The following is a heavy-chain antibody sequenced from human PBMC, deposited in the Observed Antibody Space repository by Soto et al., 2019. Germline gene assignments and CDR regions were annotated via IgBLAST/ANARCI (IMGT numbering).Heavy chain of an antibody. CDR2: IWYDGSNK. CDR1: GFTFSSYG. Sequence: QVQLVESGGGVVQPGRSLRLSCAASGFTFSSYGMHWVRQAPGKGLEWVAVIWYDGSNKYYEDSVKGRFTISRDNSKNKLYLQMNSLRAEDTAVYYCARDLPYDPYSVSYGAGDAFDIWGQGTMVTVSS. CDR3: ARDLPYDPYSVSYGAGDAFDI. V-gene: IGHV3-33*01. D-gene: IGHD1-26*01. J-gene: IGHJ3*02.